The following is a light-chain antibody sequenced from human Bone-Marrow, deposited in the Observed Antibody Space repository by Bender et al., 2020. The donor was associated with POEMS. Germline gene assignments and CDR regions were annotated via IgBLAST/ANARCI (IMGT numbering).Light chain of an antibody. CDR2: HVS. CDR1: TSDVGGYNY. CDR3: CSYAGSSIYV. J-gene: IGLJ1*01. V-gene: IGLV2-11*01. Sequence: QSALTQPRSVSGSPGQSVTMSCTGTTSDVGGYNYVSWYQYHPGKAPKLMIYHVSKRPSGVPDRFSGSKSGNTASLTISGLQAEDEADYHCCSYAGSSIYVFGTGTKVTVL.